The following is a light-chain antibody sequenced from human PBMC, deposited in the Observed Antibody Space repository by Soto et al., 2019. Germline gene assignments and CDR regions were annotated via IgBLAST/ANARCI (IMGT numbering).Light chain of an antibody. CDR2: EVS. CDR1: RSDVGGYNY. V-gene: IGLV2-14*01. J-gene: IGLJ1*01. Sequence: LTQPASVSGSPGPSIPLSCTGTRSDVGGYNYVSWYQQHPGKAPKLMIYEVSNRPSGVSNRFSGPKSGNTASLTISGLQAEDEADYYCSSYTSSSTLYVFGTGTKVTVL. CDR3: SSYTSSSTLYV.